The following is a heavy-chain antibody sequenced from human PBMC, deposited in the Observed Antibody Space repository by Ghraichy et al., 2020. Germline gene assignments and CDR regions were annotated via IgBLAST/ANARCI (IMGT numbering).Heavy chain of an antibody. CDR3: ARVRYCSGGSCYSSYFDY. Sequence: GGSLRLSCAASGFTFSDYYMSWIRQAPGKGLVWVSYISSSGSTIYYADSVKGRFTISKDNAKNSLYLQMNSLRAEDTAVYYCARVRYCSGGSCYSSYFDYWGQGTLVTVSS. V-gene: IGHV3-11*04. CDR1: GFTFSDYY. J-gene: IGHJ4*02. CDR2: ISSSGSTI. D-gene: IGHD2-15*01.